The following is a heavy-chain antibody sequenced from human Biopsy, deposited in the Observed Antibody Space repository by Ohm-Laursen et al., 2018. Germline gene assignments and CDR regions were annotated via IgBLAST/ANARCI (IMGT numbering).Heavy chain of an antibody. J-gene: IGHJ5*01. D-gene: IGHD2-15*01. CDR3: ARAGQYCSGGGCYSWFDS. CDR1: GFSFSDNY. Sequence: SLRLSCAASGFSFSDNYMDWVRQAPGKGLEWVGRIRDKANSYTTDYAASVKGRFTISRDDSKNSLYPQMNSLKTEDTALYYCARAGQYCSGGGCYSWFDSWGQGTLVTVSS. V-gene: IGHV3-72*01. CDR2: IRDKANSYTT.